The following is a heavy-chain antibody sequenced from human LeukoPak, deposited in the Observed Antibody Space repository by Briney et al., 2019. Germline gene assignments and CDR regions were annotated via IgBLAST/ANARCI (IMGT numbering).Heavy chain of an antibody. D-gene: IGHD3-10*01. V-gene: IGHV1-2*02. Sequence: APVKVSCKASGYTFTGYYMHWVRQAPGQGLEWMGWINPNSGGTNYAQKFQGRVTMTRDTSISTAYMELSRLRSDDTAVYYCARGRFTMVRGVISPIDYWGQGTLVTVSS. J-gene: IGHJ4*02. CDR2: INPNSGGT. CDR1: GYTFTGYY. CDR3: ARGRFTMVRGVISPIDY.